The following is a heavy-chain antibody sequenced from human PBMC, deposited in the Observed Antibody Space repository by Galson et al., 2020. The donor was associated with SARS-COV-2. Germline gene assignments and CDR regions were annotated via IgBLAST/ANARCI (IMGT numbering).Heavy chain of an antibody. CDR1: GFTFSDHY. D-gene: IGHD1-26*01. V-gene: IGHV3-30*03. Sequence: GESLQISCAASGFTFSDHYMDWVRKAPGKGLEWVAVISYDGSNKYYADSVKGRFTISRDNSKNTLYLQMNSLRAEDTAVYYCARPYSGSYSSGFDYWGQGTLVTVSS. J-gene: IGHJ4*02. CDR2: ISYDGSNK. CDR3: ARPYSGSYSSGFDY.